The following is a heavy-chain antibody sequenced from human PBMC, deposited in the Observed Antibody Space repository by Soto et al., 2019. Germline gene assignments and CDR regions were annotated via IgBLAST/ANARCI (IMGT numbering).Heavy chain of an antibody. CDR3: ASGGAGSGPFTWELPDH. J-gene: IGHJ4*02. Sequence: QMQLVQSGAEVKKTGSSVTVSCNALGNTFTYRYLHWVRQAPGQALEWMGWITPFSGDVHYAQKFQERVTITRDRSINTAYMQMSSLRPEDTAMYFCASGGAGSGPFTWELPDHWGQGTLVTVSS. D-gene: IGHD1-26*01. CDR1: GNTFTYRY. V-gene: IGHV1-45*02. CDR2: ITPFSGDV.